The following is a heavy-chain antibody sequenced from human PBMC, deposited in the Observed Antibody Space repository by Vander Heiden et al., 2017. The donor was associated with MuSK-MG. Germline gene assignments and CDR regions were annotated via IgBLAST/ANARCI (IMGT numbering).Heavy chain of an antibody. J-gene: IGHJ4*02. Sequence: EVQLVQSGAEVKTPGEPLRISCKGSGYRFTSYWINWVRQMPGKGLEWMGRIDPSDSYTKYSPSFQGHVTISADKSISTAYLQWSSLKASDTAMYYGARLDFLVTEHPDYWGQGTLVTVSS. D-gene: IGHD3-9*01. CDR2: IDPSDSYT. V-gene: IGHV5-10-1*03. CDR1: GYRFTSYW. CDR3: ARLDFLVTEHPDY.